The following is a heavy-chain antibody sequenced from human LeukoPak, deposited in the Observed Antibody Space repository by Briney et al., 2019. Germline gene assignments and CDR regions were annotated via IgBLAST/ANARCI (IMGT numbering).Heavy chain of an antibody. CDR3: AKTRSGTYYGDSFDI. CDR1: GDSISRSDW. D-gene: IGHD1-26*01. CDR2: VYYSGRI. J-gene: IGHJ3*02. V-gene: IGHV4-28*05. Sequence: KSSDTLSLTCAVSGDSISRSDWWAWIRQPPGKGLEWLGNVYYSGRIYHNPSLQTRVIMSVDSSKNQFSLRLGSVTAMDTAVYYCAKTRSGTYYGDSFDIWGQGILVIVSS.